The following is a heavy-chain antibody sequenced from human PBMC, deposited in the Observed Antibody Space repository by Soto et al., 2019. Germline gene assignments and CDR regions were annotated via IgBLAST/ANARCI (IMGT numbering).Heavy chain of an antibody. CDR3: ARSSGSYYGVDYFDY. CDR2: IWYDGSNK. D-gene: IGHD1-26*01. Sequence: GGSLRLSCAASGFTFSSYGMHWVRQAPGKGLEWVAVIWYDGSNKYYADSVKGRFTISRDNSKNTLYLQMNSLRAEDTAVYYCARSSGSYYGVDYFDYWGQGTLVTVSS. CDR1: GFTFSSYG. J-gene: IGHJ4*02. V-gene: IGHV3-33*01.